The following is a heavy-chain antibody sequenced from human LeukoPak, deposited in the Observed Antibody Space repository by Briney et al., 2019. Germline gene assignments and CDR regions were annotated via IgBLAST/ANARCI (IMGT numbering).Heavy chain of an antibody. Sequence: GGSLRLSCEASGFTFRSYWMHWVRRAPGKGLVWVSGIKPDGVTTHEDSVKGRVTISRDNAKNTLFLQMVSLRAEDTAIYYCARSRFCTSGGCYYDHWGQGIPLTVSS. V-gene: IGHV3-74*03. J-gene: IGHJ4*02. D-gene: IGHD2-8*01. CDR2: IKPDGVT. CDR3: ARSRFCTSGGCYYDH. CDR1: GFTFRSYW.